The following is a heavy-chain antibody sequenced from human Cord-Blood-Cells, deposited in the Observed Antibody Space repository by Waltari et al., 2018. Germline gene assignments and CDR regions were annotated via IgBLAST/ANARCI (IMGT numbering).Heavy chain of an antibody. CDR3: ARAVGSYYYYYGMDV. D-gene: IGHD1-26*01. J-gene: IGHJ6*02. Sequence: EVQLVESGGGLVKPGGSLRLSCAASGFTFSSYSMNWVRPAPGKGLEWVSSISSSSSYIYYADSVKGRFTISRDNAKNSLYLQMNSLRAEDTAVYYCARAVGSYYYYYGMDVWGQGTTVTVSS. CDR1: GFTFSSYS. CDR2: ISSSSSYI. V-gene: IGHV3-21*01.